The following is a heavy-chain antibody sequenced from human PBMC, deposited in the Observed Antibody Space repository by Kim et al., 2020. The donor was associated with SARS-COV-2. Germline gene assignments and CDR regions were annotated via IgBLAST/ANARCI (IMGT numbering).Heavy chain of an antibody. CDR2: IYYSGST. V-gene: IGHV4-30-4*01. CDR3: ARSVIATYYNWFDP. D-gene: IGHD2-21*01. CDR1: GGSISSGDYY. Sequence: SETLSLTCTVSGGSISSGDYYWSWIRQPPGKGLEWIGYIYYSGSTYYNPSLKSRVTISVDTSKNQFSLKLSSVTAADTAVYYCARSVIATYYNWFDPWGQGTLVTVSS. J-gene: IGHJ5*02.